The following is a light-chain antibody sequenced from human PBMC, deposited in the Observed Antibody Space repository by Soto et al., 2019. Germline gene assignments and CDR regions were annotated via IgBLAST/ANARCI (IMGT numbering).Light chain of an antibody. CDR2: WAS. CDR3: QQYYSTPQT. J-gene: IGKJ2*01. V-gene: IGKV4-1*01. CDR1: QSVLYSSNNKNY. Sequence: DIVMTQSPDSLAVSLGERATINCKSSQSVLYSSNNKNYLAWYQQKPGQPPKLLIYWASTRESGVPDRFSGSGSWTEFTLTISSLQAEDVAVYYCQQYYSTPQTFGQGTKLEIE.